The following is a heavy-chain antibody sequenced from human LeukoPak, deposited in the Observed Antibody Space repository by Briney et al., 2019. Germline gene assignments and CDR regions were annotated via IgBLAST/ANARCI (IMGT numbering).Heavy chain of an antibody. D-gene: IGHD3-22*01. V-gene: IGHV4-39*01. J-gene: IGHJ3*01. Sequence: SETLSLTCAVSGGSISSTGYCWAWIRQPPGKGLEWIGTIYYSGSTYHNTSLKSRITMSVDTSRNQFSLKLSSVDAADTAVYYCAKAGVRYFDSSGLYAFDFWGQGTTVTVSS. CDR1: GGSISSTGYC. CDR3: AKAGVRYFDSSGLYAFDF. CDR2: IYYSGST.